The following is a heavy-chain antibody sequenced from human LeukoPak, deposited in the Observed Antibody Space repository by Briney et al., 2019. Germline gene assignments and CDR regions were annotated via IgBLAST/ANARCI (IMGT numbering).Heavy chain of an antibody. V-gene: IGHV4-4*09. CDR1: GGSISSYY. J-gene: IGHJ3*02. CDR3: ARRWEYYDILTGYYRPSDAFDI. D-gene: IGHD3-9*01. Sequence: SETLSLTCTVSGGSISSYYWSWIRQPPGKGLEWIGYIYTSGSTNYNPSPKSRVTISVDTSKNQFSLKLSSVTAADTAVYYCARRWEYYDILTGYYRPSDAFDIWGQGTMVTVSS. CDR2: IYTSGST.